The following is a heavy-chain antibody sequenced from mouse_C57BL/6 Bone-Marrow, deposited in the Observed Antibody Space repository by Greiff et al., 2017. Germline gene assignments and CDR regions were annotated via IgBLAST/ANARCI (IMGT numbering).Heavy chain of an antibody. CDR2: INYDGSST. Sequence: EVKLMESEGGLVQPGSSMKLSCTASGFTFSDYYMAWVRQVPEKGLEWVANINYDGSSTYYLDSLKSRFIISRDNAKNILYLQMSSLKSEDTATYYGARDRYSNYPYWYFDVWGTGTTVTVSS. CDR3: ARDRYSNYPYWYFDV. CDR1: GFTFSDYY. D-gene: IGHD2-5*01. J-gene: IGHJ1*03. V-gene: IGHV5-16*01.